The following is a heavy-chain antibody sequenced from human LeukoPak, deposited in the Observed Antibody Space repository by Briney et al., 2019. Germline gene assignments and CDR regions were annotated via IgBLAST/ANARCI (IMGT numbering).Heavy chain of an antibody. CDR2: IYYTGST. D-gene: IGHD3-10*01. Sequence: PSQTLSLTCTVSGGSINSGGYYWSWIRQHPGTGLEWIGYIYYTGSTYSDPSLKSRVTISIDTSKNQFSLKLSSVTAADTAVYYCARDRFAGGLRYCDYWGQGTLVTVSS. CDR3: ARDRFAGGLRYCDY. J-gene: IGHJ4*02. V-gene: IGHV4-31*03. CDR1: GGSINSGGYY.